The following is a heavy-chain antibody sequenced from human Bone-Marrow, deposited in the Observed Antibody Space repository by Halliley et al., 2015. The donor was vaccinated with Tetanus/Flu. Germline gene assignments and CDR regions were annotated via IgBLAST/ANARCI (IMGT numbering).Heavy chain of an antibody. Sequence: GRGWEGFGEINHRENPNYNPSLKSRVTISVDTSKNQFSLKMKSVTAADTAVYYCASQVAATVTSWGQGTLVTVSS. CDR2: INHRENP. V-gene: IGHV4-34*01. CDR3: ASQVAATVTS. J-gene: IGHJ5*02. D-gene: IGHD2-15*01.